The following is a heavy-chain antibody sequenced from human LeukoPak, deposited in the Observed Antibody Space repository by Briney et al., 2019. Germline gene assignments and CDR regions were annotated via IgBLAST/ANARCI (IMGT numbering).Heavy chain of an antibody. CDR3: ARDPGDYGDPH. J-gene: IGHJ4*02. V-gene: IGHV1/OR15-1*01. CDR1: GYIFTDYY. Sequence: GASVKVSCKASGYIFTDYYMHWVRQAPGQELGWMGRINPNSGGTNYAQKFQGRVTMTRDTSISTAYTELSSLRSEDTATYYCARDPGDYGDPHWGQGTLVTVSS. D-gene: IGHD4-17*01. CDR2: INPNSGGT.